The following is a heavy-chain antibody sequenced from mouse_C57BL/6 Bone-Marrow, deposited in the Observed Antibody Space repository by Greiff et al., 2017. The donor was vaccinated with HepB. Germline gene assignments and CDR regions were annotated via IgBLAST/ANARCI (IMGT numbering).Heavy chain of an antibody. CDR3: VRGVAAHDYFDY. V-gene: IGHV10-3*01. Sequence: EVQRVESGGGLVQPKGSLKLSCAASGFTFNTYAMHWVRQAPGKGLEWVARIRSKSSNYATYYADSVKDRFTISRDDSQSMLYLQMNNLKTEDTAMYYCVRGVAAHDYFDYWGQGTTLTVSS. CDR1: GFTFNTYA. J-gene: IGHJ2*01. D-gene: IGHD1-3*01. CDR2: IRSKSSNYAT.